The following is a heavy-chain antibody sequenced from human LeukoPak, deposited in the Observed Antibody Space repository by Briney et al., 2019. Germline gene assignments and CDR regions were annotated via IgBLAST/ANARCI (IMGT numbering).Heavy chain of an antibody. D-gene: IGHD3-16*02. V-gene: IGHV4-4*07. CDR3: AREGLITFGGVIVPVAFDI. CDR1: GGSISSYY. Sequence: SETLSLTCTVSGGSISSYYWSWIRQPAGKGLEWIGRIYTSGSTNYNPSLKSRVTMSVDTSKNQFSLKLSSVTAADTAVYYCAREGLITFGGVIVPVAFDIWGQGTVVTVSS. J-gene: IGHJ3*02. CDR2: IYTSGST.